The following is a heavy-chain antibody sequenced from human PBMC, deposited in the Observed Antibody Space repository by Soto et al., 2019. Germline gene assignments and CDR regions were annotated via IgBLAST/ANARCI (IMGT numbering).Heavy chain of an antibody. V-gene: IGHV4-59*01. CDR3: ARQQLLPFYYAMDV. D-gene: IGHD6-13*01. Sequence: SETLSLTCNVSGGSISGYYWSWIRQPPGKGLEYIGYIYYRGSTNYNPSLESRVTMSVDTSRNQFSLKVNSVTAADTAVYYCARQQLLPFYYAMDVWGQGTTVTVSS. CDR2: IYYRGST. J-gene: IGHJ6*02. CDR1: GGSISGYY.